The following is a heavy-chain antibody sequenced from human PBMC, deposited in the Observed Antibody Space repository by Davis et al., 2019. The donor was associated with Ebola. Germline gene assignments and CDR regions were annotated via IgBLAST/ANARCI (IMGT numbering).Heavy chain of an antibody. Sequence: GESLKISCAASGFTFTSYAMSWVRQAPGKGLEWVSAISGSGGGTYYAGSVKGRFTISRDNSKNTLYLQMNSLRAEDTAVYYCAKDGFPFTFYGSGNYFDYWGQGTLVTVSS. J-gene: IGHJ4*02. CDR1: GFTFTSYA. CDR2: ISGSGGGT. CDR3: AKDGFPFTFYGSGNYFDY. V-gene: IGHV3-23*01. D-gene: IGHD3-10*01.